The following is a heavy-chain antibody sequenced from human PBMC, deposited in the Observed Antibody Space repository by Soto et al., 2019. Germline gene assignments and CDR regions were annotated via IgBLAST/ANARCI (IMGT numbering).Heavy chain of an antibody. D-gene: IGHD6-13*01. CDR3: AKGQMVATADIYYSYYGLDV. CDR1: GFTFSNYA. CDR2: ISAGGTKA. V-gene: IGHV3-23*01. Sequence: GGSLRLSCAASGFTFSNYAMSLVRQAPGKGLEWVSSISAGGTKAYYADSVKGRFTMSRDNSKNTLYLQMHSLRAADTAVYYCAKGQMVATADIYYSYYGLDVWGQGTTVTVSS. J-gene: IGHJ6*02.